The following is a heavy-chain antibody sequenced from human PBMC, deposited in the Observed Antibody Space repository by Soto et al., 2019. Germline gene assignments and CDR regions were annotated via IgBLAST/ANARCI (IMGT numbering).Heavy chain of an antibody. J-gene: IGHJ5*02. CDR3: ARDPGYNTGGNWFDP. D-gene: IGHD6-19*01. Sequence: PSETLSLTCGVSGDSISSSNWWSWVRQSPGKGLEWIGDVHHSGRANYNPSLKSRVTIDVDKSKNQFSLNLTSVTAADTAVYYCARDPGYNTGGNWFDPWGQGTLVTVSS. CDR1: GDSISSSNW. CDR2: VHHSGRA. V-gene: IGHV4-4*02.